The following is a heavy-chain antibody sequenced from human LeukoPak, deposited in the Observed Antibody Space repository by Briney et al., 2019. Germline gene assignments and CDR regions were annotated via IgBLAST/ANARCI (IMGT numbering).Heavy chain of an antibody. CDR2: IYYSGST. D-gene: IGHD6-19*01. CDR3: AREQWLTNYYYYGMDV. V-gene: IGHV4-59*01. Sequence: PSETLSLTCAVYGGSFSGYYWSWIRQPPGKGLEWIGYIYYSGSTNYNPSLKSRVTISVDTSKNQFSLKLSSVTTADTAVYYCAREQWLTNYYYYGMDVWGQGTTVTVSS. J-gene: IGHJ6*02. CDR1: GGSFSGYY.